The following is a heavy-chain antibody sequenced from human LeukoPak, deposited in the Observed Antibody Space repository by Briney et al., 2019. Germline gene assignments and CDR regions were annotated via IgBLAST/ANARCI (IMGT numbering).Heavy chain of an antibody. D-gene: IGHD3-10*01. V-gene: IGHV3-7*03. CDR1: GFTFSSYW. Sequence: PGGSLRLSCAASGFTFSSYWMSWVRQAPGKGLEWVANIKQDGSEKYYVDSVKGRFTISRDNSKNSLYLQMNSLRTEDTALYYCAKDTHYGSGSQFDYWGQGTLVTVSS. CDR2: IKQDGSEK. J-gene: IGHJ4*02. CDR3: AKDTHYGSGSQFDY.